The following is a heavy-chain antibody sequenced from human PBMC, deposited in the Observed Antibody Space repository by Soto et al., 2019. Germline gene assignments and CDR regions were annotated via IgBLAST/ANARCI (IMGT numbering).Heavy chain of an antibody. V-gene: IGHV3-43*01. CDR3: SKDKPKYYGMDA. CDR2: INWDGGDT. J-gene: IGHJ6*02. Sequence: GGSLRLSCAASGFTFDDYAMHWVRQAPGKGLERVSLINWDGGDTYYADSVKGRFTISRDNSKNSLYLQMNSLTTEDTALYYCSKDKPKYYGMDAWGQGTAVTVSS. CDR1: GFTFDDYA.